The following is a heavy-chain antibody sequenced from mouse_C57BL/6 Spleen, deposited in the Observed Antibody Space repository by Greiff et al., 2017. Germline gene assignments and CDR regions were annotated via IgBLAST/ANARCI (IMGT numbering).Heavy chain of an antibody. Sequence: VKLQQPGAELVMPGASVKLSCKASGYTFTSYWMPWVKQRPGQGLEWIGEIDPTDSYTNYNQKVKGKYTLTVDKTASTAYMQLSSLTSEDSAVYYCARSDYGSYFDYWGQGTTLTVSS. CDR3: ARSDYGSYFDY. D-gene: IGHD1-1*01. CDR2: IDPTDSYT. J-gene: IGHJ2*01. V-gene: IGHV1-69*01. CDR1: GYTFTSYW.